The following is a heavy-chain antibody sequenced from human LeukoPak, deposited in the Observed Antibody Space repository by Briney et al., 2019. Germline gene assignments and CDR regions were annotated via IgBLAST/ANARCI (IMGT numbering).Heavy chain of an antibody. CDR1: GFTFSRYN. D-gene: IGHD1-26*01. J-gene: IGHJ4*02. Sequence: GGSLRLSCADSGFTFSRYNMNWVRQAPGKGLEWVSSISSSSGYMYYADSVKGRFTISRDNAKNSLYLQMNSLRAEDTAVYYCARGSEWEPLYYLDYWGQGTLVTVSS. V-gene: IGHV3-21*01. CDR3: ARGSEWEPLYYLDY. CDR2: ISSSSGYM.